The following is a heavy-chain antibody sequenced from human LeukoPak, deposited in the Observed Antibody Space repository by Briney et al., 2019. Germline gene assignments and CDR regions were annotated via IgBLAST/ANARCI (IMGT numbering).Heavy chain of an antibody. J-gene: IGHJ4*02. V-gene: IGHV4-59*01. D-gene: IGHD6-13*01. CDR2: IYYSGST. CDR1: GGSISSYY. Sequence: SETLSLTCTVSGGSISSYYWSWIRQPPGKGLEWIGYIYYSGSTNYNPSLKSRVTISVDTSKNQFSLKLSSVTAADTAVYYCARGTAAAGTWGPETIDYWGQGTLVTVSS. CDR3: ARGTAAAGTWGPETIDY.